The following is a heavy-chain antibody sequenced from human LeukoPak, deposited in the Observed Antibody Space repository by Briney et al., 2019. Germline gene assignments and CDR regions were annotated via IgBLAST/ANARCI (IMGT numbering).Heavy chain of an antibody. Sequence: PGGSLRLSCAASGFTFSSYGMHWVRQAPGKGLEWVAVIWYDGSNKYYADSVKGRFTISRDNAKNSLYLQMNSLRAEDTALYYCARDDYGDYVLHYWGQGTLVTVSS. CDR3: ARDDYGDYVLHY. D-gene: IGHD4-17*01. V-gene: IGHV3-33*01. CDR1: GFTFSSYG. CDR2: IWYDGSNK. J-gene: IGHJ4*02.